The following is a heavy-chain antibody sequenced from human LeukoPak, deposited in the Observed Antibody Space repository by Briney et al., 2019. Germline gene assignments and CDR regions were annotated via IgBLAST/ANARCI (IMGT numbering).Heavy chain of an antibody. V-gene: IGHV3-23*01. CDR2: ITATGGI. CDR1: TFAFSTYA. CDR3: AVGRKSALTYRYFQH. Sequence: GGSLRLSCAASTFAFSTYAMTWVRQPPGKGLEWVSSITATGGISYAGSVRGRFTISRDNSKSTLYLQMNSLRAEDTAVYYCAVGRKSALTYRYFQHWGRGTLVTVSS. D-gene: IGHD4-11*01. J-gene: IGHJ1*01.